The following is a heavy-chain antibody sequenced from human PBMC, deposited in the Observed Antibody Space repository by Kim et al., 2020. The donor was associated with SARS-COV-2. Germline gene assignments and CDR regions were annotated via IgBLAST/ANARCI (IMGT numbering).Heavy chain of an antibody. Sequence: GGSLRLSCAASGFTFSSYSMNWVRQAPGKGLEWVSYISSSSSTIYYADSVKDRFTIFRDNAKNSLYLQMNSLRDEDTAVYYCARELQWLGIFVGMDVWGQGTTVTVSS. CDR1: GFTFSSYS. CDR3: ARELQWLGIFVGMDV. V-gene: IGHV3-48*02. CDR2: ISSSSSTI. D-gene: IGHD6-19*01. J-gene: IGHJ6*02.